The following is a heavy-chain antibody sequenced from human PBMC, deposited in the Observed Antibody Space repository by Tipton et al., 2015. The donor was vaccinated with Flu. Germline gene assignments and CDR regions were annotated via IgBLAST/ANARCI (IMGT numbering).Heavy chain of an antibody. CDR1: GGFITSGSYY. V-gene: IGHV4-61*02. J-gene: IGHJ6*02. D-gene: IGHD3-10*01. Sequence: SLTCTVSGGFITSGSYYWTWIRQSAGTGLEWIGRIYTTGSTNYNPSLRSRVTISGDTSKNHFSLQLSSVTAADTAVYYCATSRPHRYSYGMDVWGQGATVSVSS. CDR2: IYTTGST. CDR3: ATSRPHRYSYGMDV.